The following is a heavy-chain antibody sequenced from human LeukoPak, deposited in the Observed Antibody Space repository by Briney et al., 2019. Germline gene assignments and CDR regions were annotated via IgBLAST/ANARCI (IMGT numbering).Heavy chain of an antibody. Sequence: PGGSLRLSCAASGFTFSNYWMSWVRQAPGKGLEWVANIKQDGSEDYYVNSVKGRLTISRDNSKNTLFLQMNSLRAEDTAVYYCAKDLIAGADINYYYGMDVWGQGTTVTVSS. CDR3: AKDLIAGADINYYYGMDV. J-gene: IGHJ6*02. V-gene: IGHV3-7*01. CDR2: IKQDGSED. CDR1: GFTFSNYW. D-gene: IGHD6-19*01.